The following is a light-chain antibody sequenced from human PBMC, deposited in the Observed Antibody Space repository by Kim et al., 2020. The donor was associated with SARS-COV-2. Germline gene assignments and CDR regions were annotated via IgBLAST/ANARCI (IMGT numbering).Light chain of an antibody. CDR2: GAS. CDR3: QQYHDWPLLT. V-gene: IGKV3-15*01. Sequence: IVMTQSPATLSVSPGQRVTLSCRASQSVRNNLAWYQQRPGQAPRLLIYGASTRATDISARFSGSGSGTEFTLTIRSLQSEDLAVYYCQQYHDWPLLTLGGGTKVDIK. CDR1: QSVRNN. J-gene: IGKJ4*01.